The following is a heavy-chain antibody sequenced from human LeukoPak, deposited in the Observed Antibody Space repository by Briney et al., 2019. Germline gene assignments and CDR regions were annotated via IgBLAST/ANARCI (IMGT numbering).Heavy chain of an antibody. J-gene: IGHJ5*02. V-gene: IGHV4-39*01. CDR3: ARHYGP. Sequence: SETLSLTCSVSGGSISTSDNHWGWIRQPPGKGLEWIGSMFYGGRTFYSPSLKSRITISVDTSKNQFSLKLNSVTAADTAVYYCARHYGPWGQGTLVTVSS. D-gene: IGHD3-10*01. CDR2: MFYGGRT. CDR1: GGSISTSDNH.